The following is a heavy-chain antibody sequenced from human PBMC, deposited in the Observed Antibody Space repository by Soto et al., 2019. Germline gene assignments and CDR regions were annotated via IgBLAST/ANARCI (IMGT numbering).Heavy chain of an antibody. Sequence: SETLSLTSTVSGGSISSSSYYWGWIRQPPGKGLEWIGSIYYSGSTYYNPSLKSRVTISVDTSKNQFSLKLSSVTAADTAVYYCARQSIFGVVIIGDWFDPWGQGTLVTVSS. CDR2: IYYSGST. CDR3: ARQSIFGVVIIGDWFDP. D-gene: IGHD3-3*01. V-gene: IGHV4-39*01. CDR1: GGSISSSSYY. J-gene: IGHJ5*02.